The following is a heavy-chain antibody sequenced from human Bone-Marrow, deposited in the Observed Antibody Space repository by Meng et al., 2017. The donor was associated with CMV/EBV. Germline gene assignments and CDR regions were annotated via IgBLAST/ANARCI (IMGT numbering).Heavy chain of an antibody. Sequence: GGSLKISCAASGFTFSNYAMSWVRQAPGKGLEWVSAISGGGDSTYYADSVKGRFTISRDNSKNTLYLQMNSLRAEDTAVYYCVSELQFTYFDYWGQGTLVTVSS. CDR2: ISGGGDST. CDR3: VSELQFTYFDY. V-gene: IGHV3-23*01. D-gene: IGHD5-24*01. CDR1: GFTFSNYA. J-gene: IGHJ4*02.